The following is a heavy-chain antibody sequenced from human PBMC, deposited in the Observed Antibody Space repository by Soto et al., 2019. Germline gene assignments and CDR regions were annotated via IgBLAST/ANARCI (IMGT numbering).Heavy chain of an antibody. Sequence: GGSLRLSCAASGFTFSSYSMNWVRQAPGKGLEWVSSISSSSSYIYYADSVKGRFTISRDNAKNSLYLQMNSLRAEDTTVYYCARDGYSGSYGDYWGQGTLVTVSS. CDR1: GFTFSSYS. V-gene: IGHV3-21*01. D-gene: IGHD1-26*01. CDR3: ARDGYSGSYGDY. J-gene: IGHJ4*02. CDR2: ISSSSSYI.